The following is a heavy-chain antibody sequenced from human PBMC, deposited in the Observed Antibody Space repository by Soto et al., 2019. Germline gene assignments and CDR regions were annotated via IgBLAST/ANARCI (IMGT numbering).Heavy chain of an antibody. V-gene: IGHV1-69*06. CDR1: GGTFSSYA. D-gene: IGHD2-2*01. CDR3: ARGEFVVPAATITFYYYGMDV. Sequence: ASVKVSCKASGGTFSSYAISWVRQAPGQGLEWMGGIIPIFGTANYAQKFQGRVTITADKSTSTAYMELSSLRSEDTAVYYCARGEFVVPAATITFYYYGMDVWGQGTTVTVSS. J-gene: IGHJ6*02. CDR2: IIPIFGTA.